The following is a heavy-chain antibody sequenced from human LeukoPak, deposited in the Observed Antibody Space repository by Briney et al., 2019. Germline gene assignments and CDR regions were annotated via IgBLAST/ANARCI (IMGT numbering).Heavy chain of an antibody. D-gene: IGHD2-2*01. CDR3: ARGASARQDY. V-gene: IGHV3-74*01. Sequence: GGSLRLSCAASGFTFNSYWMHWVRQAPGEGLVWLSRIYIDESSTNYADSVKGRFTVSRDNANNTLYLQMNSLRVEDTAVYYCARGASARQDYWGQGTLVTVSS. CDR2: IYIDESST. CDR1: GFTFNSYW. J-gene: IGHJ4*02.